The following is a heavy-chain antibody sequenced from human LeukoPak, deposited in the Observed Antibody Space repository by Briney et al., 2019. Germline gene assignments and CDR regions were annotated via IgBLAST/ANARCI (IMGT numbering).Heavy chain of an antibody. Sequence: ASVKVSCKASGGTFSSYAISWVRQAPGQGLEWTGRIIPILGIANYAQKFQGRVTITADKSTSTAYMELSSLRSEDTAVYYCARDPFYSSGWANFDYWGQGTLVTVSS. CDR3: ARDPFYSSGWANFDY. CDR2: IIPILGIA. J-gene: IGHJ4*02. CDR1: GGTFSSYA. D-gene: IGHD6-19*01. V-gene: IGHV1-69*04.